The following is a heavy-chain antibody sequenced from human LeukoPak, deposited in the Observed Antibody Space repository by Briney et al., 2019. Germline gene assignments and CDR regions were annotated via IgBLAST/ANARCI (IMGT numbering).Heavy chain of an antibody. CDR1: GYTFTGYY. Sequence: ASVNVSCKASGYTFTGYYMHWVRQAPGQGLEWMGWINPDSGGTNFAQKFQGRVTMTRDTSISTAYMELSRLRSDDTAVYYCGREPSRYYGSGSFPFGYWGQGTLLTVSS. CDR2: INPDSGGT. D-gene: IGHD3-10*01. CDR3: GREPSRYYGSGSFPFGY. J-gene: IGHJ4*02. V-gene: IGHV1-2*02.